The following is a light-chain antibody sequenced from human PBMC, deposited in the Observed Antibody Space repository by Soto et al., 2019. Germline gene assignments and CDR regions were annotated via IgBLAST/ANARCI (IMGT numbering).Light chain of an antibody. CDR3: QQYNNWPLT. Sequence: EIVITPSPATLSLSPGERATLSCRASQSVSSNLAWYQQKPGQAPRLLIYGASRRATGIPDRFSGSGSGTDLILTISRLEPEDFAVYYCQQYNNWPLTFGQGTRVEIK. CDR2: GAS. V-gene: IGKV3D-15*01. J-gene: IGKJ1*01. CDR1: QSVSSN.